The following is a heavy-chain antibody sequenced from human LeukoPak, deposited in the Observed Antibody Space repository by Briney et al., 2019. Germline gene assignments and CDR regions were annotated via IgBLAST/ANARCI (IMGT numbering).Heavy chain of an antibody. D-gene: IGHD6-19*01. J-gene: IGHJ6*04. Sequence: PGRSLRLSCAASGFTFSSYAMHWVRQAPGKGLEWVAVISYDGSNKYYADSVKGRFTISRDNSKNMLYLQMNSLRAEDTAVYYCARDVARGWSRDYYYYGMDVWGKGTTVTVSS. V-gene: IGHV3-30*04. CDR2: ISYDGSNK. CDR3: ARDVARGWSRDYYYYGMDV. CDR1: GFTFSSYA.